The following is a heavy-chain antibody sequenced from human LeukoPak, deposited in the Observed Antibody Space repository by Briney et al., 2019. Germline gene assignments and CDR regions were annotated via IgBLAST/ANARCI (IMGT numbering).Heavy chain of an antibody. D-gene: IGHD5-18*01. CDR3: ARSLAAMAFDY. J-gene: IGHJ4*02. CDR2: INPSGGST. CDR1: GYTFTSYY. Sequence: ASVKVSCKASGYTFTSYYMLWVRQAPGQGLEWMGIINPSGGSTSYAQNFQGRVTMTRDTSTSTAYMELRSLRSDDTAVYYCARSLAAMAFDYWGQGTLVTVSS. V-gene: IGHV1-46*01.